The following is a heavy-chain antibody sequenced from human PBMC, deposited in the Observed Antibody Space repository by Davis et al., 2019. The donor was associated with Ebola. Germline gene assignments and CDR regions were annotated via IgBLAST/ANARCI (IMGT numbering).Heavy chain of an antibody. D-gene: IGHD5-24*01. J-gene: IGHJ6*02. CDR1: GYTFTSYW. Sequence: GESLKISCQASGYTFTSYWIGWVRQMPGKGLEWMGLIYPSDSDTVYSPSFQGHVTISADKSISTAYLQWSSLKASDTAMYYCAIMAPPQAYYYYYGMDVWGQGTTVTVSS. CDR3: AIMAPPQAYYYYYGMDV. CDR2: IYPSDSDT. V-gene: IGHV5-51*01.